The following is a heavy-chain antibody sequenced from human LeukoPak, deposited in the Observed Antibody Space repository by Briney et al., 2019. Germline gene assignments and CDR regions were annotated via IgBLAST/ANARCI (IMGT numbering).Heavy chain of an antibody. CDR2: ISYDGSNK. CDR1: GFTFSSYG. D-gene: IGHD3-22*01. V-gene: IGHV3-30*18. CDR3: AKEYYYDSSARDY. Sequence: GRSLRLSCAASGFTFSSYGMHWVRQAPGKGLEWVAVISYDGSNKYYAGSVKGRFTISRDNSKNTLYLQMNSLRAEDTAVYYCAKEYYYDSSARDYWGQGTLVTVSS. J-gene: IGHJ4*02.